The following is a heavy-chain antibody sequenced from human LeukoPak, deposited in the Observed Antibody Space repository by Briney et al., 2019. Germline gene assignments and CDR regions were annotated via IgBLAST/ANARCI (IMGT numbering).Heavy chain of an antibody. Sequence: GESLKISCKGSGYSFTSYWIGWVRQMRGKALEWMGIIYPGDSDTRYSPSFQGQITISADKSISTAYLQWISLKASDTAMYYCARSRSIAAAAFFDYWGQGTLVTVSS. CDR3: ARSRSIAAAAFFDY. V-gene: IGHV5-51*01. J-gene: IGHJ4*02. CDR2: IYPGDSDT. D-gene: IGHD6-13*01. CDR1: GYSFTSYW.